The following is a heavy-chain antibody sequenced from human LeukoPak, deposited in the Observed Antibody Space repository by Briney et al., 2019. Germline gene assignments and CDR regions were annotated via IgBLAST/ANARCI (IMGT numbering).Heavy chain of an antibody. Sequence: GGSLRLSCAASGFTFSSYSMNWVRQAPGKGLEWVSSISSSSSYIYYADSVKGRFTISRDNAKNSLYLQMNSLRAEDTAVYYCARSLWFGESGYFDYWGQGTLVTVSS. V-gene: IGHV3-21*01. CDR1: GFTFSSYS. CDR3: ARSLWFGESGYFDY. J-gene: IGHJ4*02. D-gene: IGHD3-10*01. CDR2: ISSSSSYI.